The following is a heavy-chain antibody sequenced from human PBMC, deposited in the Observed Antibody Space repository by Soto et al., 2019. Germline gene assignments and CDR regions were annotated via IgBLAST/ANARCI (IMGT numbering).Heavy chain of an antibody. CDR1: GYSFTSYW. V-gene: IGHV5-51*01. J-gene: IGHJ5*02. Sequence: LGESLKISCKGSGYSFTSYWICWVRQMPGKGLEWMGIIYPGDSDTRYSPSFQGQVTISADKSLSTAYLQWSSLKASDTATYYWARWAGTTLINWFAPWGQGTQVTVSS. CDR3: ARWAGTTLINWFAP. CDR2: IYPGDSDT. D-gene: IGHD6-19*01.